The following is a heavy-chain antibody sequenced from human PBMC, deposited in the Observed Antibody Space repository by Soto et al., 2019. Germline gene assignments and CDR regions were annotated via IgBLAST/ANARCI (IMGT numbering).Heavy chain of an antibody. CDR1: GGTFSSYT. CDR2: IIPILGIA. J-gene: IGHJ4*02. Sequence: QVQLVQSGAEVKKPGSSVKVSCKASGGTFSSYTISWVRQAPGQGLEWMGRIIPILGIANYAQKFQGRVTXTXXTSTSTAYLELSSLRSEDTAVYYCASTALGTHFDYWGQGTLVTVSS. CDR3: ASTALGTHFDY. D-gene: IGHD1-1*01. V-gene: IGHV1-69*02.